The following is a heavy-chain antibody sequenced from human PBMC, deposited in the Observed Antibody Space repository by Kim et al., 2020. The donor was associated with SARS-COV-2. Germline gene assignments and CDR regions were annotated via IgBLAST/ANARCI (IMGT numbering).Heavy chain of an antibody. D-gene: IGHD3-10*01. J-gene: IGHJ4*02. CDR1: GFTFDDYA. CDR3: TKDMRGGEVGYEYFDY. V-gene: IGHV3-9*01. CDR2: ISWNSGTI. Sequence: GGSLRLSCVGSGFTFDDYAMHWVRHAPGKGLEWVSSISWNSGTIGYADSVKGRFTIYRDNAKNSLYLQMNSLRPEDTAFYYCTKDMRGGEVGYEYFDYWGQGTLVTVSS.